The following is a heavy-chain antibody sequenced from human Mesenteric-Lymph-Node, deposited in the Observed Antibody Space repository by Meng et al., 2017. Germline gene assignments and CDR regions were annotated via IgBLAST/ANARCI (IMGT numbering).Heavy chain of an antibody. CDR2: INPHTGGI. J-gene: IGHJ4*02. V-gene: IGHV1-2*06. CDR1: GYTFTVYC. Sequence: QVQLVQSGAEVQKPGASVKVSCKASGYTFTVYCMHWVRQAPGQGLEWMGRINPHTGGINYAQEFQGRVAMTRDTSISTAYMELSRLRTDDTAVYYCAKIGSNHQFDLWGQGTLVTVSS. D-gene: IGHD4-11*01. CDR3: AKIGSNHQFDL.